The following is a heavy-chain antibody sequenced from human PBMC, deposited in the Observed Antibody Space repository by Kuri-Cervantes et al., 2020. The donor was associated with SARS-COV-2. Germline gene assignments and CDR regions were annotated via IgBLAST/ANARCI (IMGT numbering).Heavy chain of an antibody. CDR3: TTLIDY. CDR2: VRGKANYYAT. CDR1: GFLFNASA. V-gene: IGHV3-73*01. J-gene: IGHJ4*02. Sequence: GESLKISCEVSGFLFNASAIHWVRQASGKGLEWVGRVRGKANYYATAYAASVRGRFTISRDDLKNMAYLQMNSLRTEDTAVYYCTTLIDYWGQGALVTVSS.